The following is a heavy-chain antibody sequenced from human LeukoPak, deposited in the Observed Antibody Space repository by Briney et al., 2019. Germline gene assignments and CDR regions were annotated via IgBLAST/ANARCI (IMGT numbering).Heavy chain of an antibody. CDR1: GYSFTGYY. J-gene: IGHJ4*02. Sequence: GASVKVSCKAAGYSFTGYYMHWVRQAPGQGLEWMGWTNTKSGGTNYAQKFQGRVTMTRDTSISTAYMELSRLRSDDTAVYYCARGSAITILGVVIIGDWGQGTLVTVSS. V-gene: IGHV1-2*02. CDR3: ARGSAITILGVVIIGD. D-gene: IGHD3-3*01. CDR2: TNTKSGGT.